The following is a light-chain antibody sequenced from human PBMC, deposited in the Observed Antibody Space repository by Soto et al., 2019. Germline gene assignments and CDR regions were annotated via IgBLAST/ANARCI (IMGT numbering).Light chain of an antibody. CDR2: SSN. Sequence: QSVLTQPPSASVTPGQRVTISCSGSSSNIGTYTVNWYQQLPGTAPKLLIYSSNQRPSGVPDRFSGSQSGTSASLAISGLQSEDEADYYCSAWDDSLTGVIFGGGTKLTVL. CDR1: SSNIGTYT. CDR3: SAWDDSLTGVI. J-gene: IGLJ2*01. V-gene: IGLV1-44*01.